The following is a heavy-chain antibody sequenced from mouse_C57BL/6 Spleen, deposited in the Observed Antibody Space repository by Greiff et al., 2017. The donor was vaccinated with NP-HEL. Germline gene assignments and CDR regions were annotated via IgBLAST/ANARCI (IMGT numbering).Heavy chain of an antibody. V-gene: IGHV1-69*01. J-gene: IGHJ3*01. D-gene: IGHD1-1*01. CDR2: IDPSDSYT. CDR1: GYTFTSYW. CDR3: ARPGSSYVGFAY. Sequence: QVQLQQPGAELVMPGASVKLSCKASGYTFTSYWMHWVKQRPGQGLEWIGEIDPSDSYTNYNQKFKGKSTLTVDKSSSQAYMQLSSLTSEDSAVYYCARPGSSYVGFAYWGQGTLVTVSA.